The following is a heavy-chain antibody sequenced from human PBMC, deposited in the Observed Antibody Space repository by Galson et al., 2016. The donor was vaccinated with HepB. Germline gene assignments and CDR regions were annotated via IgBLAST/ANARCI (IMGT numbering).Heavy chain of an antibody. CDR2: IWHDGSIK. J-gene: IGHJ6*03. CDR1: GFSFSTYG. D-gene: IGHD6-13*01. V-gene: IGHV3-33*01. Sequence: SGFSFSTYGMHWVRQAPGKGLEWVAVIWHDGSIKYYGESVKGRFTISRDNSKNTLFLQMTALRVEDTAVYYCARDYSRSGPMYSYYYMDVWGKGTTVTVSS. CDR3: ARDYSRSGPMYSYYYMDV.